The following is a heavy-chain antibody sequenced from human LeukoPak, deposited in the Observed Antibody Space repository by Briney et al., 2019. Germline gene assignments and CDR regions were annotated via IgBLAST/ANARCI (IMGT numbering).Heavy chain of an antibody. J-gene: IGHJ4*02. V-gene: IGHV4-59*01. CDR2: IYYSGST. CDR1: GGSISSYH. Sequence: SETLSLTCTVSGGSISSYHWSWIRQPPGKGLEWIGYIYYSGSTNYNPSLKSRVTISVDTSKNQFSLKLSSVTAADTAVYYCARVTGDSALDYWGQGTLVTVSS. CDR3: ARVTGDSALDY. D-gene: IGHD1-20*01.